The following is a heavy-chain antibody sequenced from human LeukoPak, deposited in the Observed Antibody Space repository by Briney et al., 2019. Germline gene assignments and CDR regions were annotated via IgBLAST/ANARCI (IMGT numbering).Heavy chain of an antibody. J-gene: IGHJ4*02. Sequence: GGSLRLSCTASGFSLGDYWMHWVRQVPGKGLMWVSRIETDGSIITYADSVKGRFTISRDNAKNTLYLQMNTLRVEDTAVYYCARERHWSGHDQWGQGTLVTVSS. D-gene: IGHD3-3*01. CDR2: IETDGSII. CDR3: ARERHWSGHDQ. V-gene: IGHV3-74*01. CDR1: GFSLGDYW.